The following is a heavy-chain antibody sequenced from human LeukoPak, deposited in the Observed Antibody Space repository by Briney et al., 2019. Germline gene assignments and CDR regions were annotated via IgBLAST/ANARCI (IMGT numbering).Heavy chain of an antibody. J-gene: IGHJ4*02. CDR1: GFTFSSYW. Sequence: PRGSLRLSCAASGFTFSSYWMSWVRQAPGKGLEWVANIKQDGSEKYYVDSVKGRFTISRDNAKNSLYLQMNSLRAEDTAVYYCAREWYCSSTSCYWYYFDYWGQGTLVTVSS. CDR3: AREWYCSSTSCYWYYFDY. CDR2: IKQDGSEK. V-gene: IGHV3-7*01. D-gene: IGHD2-2*01.